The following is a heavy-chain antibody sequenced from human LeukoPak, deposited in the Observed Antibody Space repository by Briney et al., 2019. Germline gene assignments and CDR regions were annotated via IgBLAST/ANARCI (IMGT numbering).Heavy chain of an antibody. J-gene: IGHJ4*02. CDR3: ATLGGVVITTSRVLSHFDY. Sequence: SETLSLTCAVYGGSFSGYYWSWIRQPPGKGLEWIGEINHSGSTNYNPSLKSRVTISVDTSKNQFSLKLSSVTAADTAVYYCATLGGVVITTSRVLSHFDYWGQGTLVTVSS. CDR1: GGSFSGYY. CDR2: INHSGST. V-gene: IGHV4-34*01. D-gene: IGHD3-22*01.